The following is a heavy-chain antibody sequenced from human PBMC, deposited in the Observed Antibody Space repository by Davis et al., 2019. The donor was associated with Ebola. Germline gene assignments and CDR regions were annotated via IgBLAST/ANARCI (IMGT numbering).Heavy chain of an antibody. D-gene: IGHD3-22*01. CDR2: ISAYNGNT. CDR1: GYTFTSYG. Sequence: ASVKVSCKASGYTFTSYGISWVRQAPGQGLEWMGWISAYNGNTNYAQKLQGRVTMTTDTSTSTAYMELRGLRSDDTAVYYCARDLVAYYDSSGYADYWGQGTLVTVSS. J-gene: IGHJ4*02. V-gene: IGHV1-18*01. CDR3: ARDLVAYYDSSGYADY.